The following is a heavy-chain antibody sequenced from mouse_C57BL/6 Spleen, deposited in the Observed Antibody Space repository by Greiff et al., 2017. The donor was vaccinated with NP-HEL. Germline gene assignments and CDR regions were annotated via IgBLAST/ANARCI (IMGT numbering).Heavy chain of an antibody. V-gene: IGHV1-82*01. CDR1: GYAFSSSW. Sequence: VQLQQSGPELVKPGASVKISCKASGYAFSSSWMNWVKQRPGKGLEWIGRIYPGDGDTNYNGKFKGKATLTADKSSSTAYMQLSSLTSEDSAVYFCALDYYGKGAMDYWGQGTSVTVSS. CDR2: IYPGDGDT. D-gene: IGHD1-1*01. J-gene: IGHJ4*01. CDR3: ALDYYGKGAMDY.